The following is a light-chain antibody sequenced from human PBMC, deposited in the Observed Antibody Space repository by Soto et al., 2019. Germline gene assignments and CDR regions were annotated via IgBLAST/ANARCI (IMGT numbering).Light chain of an antibody. J-gene: IGLJ2*01. CDR1: SSDVGGYNY. CDR2: EVS. Sequence: QSALTQPPSASGSPGQSVTISCTGTSSDVGGYNYVSWYQQHPGKAPKLMIYEVSKRPSGVPDRFSGSKSGNTASLTVSGLQAEDEAYYYCSSSAGSNNLGFGGGTKLTVL. V-gene: IGLV2-8*01. CDR3: SSSAGSNNLG.